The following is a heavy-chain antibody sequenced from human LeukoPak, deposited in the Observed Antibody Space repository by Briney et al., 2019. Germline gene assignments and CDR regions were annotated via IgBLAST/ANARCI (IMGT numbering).Heavy chain of an antibody. J-gene: IGHJ4*02. D-gene: IGHD6-19*01. CDR3: TTGRVQGQAVAGTGGFDY. CDR1: GFTFSNAW. V-gene: IGHV3-15*05. CDR2: IKSKTDGGTT. Sequence: GGSLRLSCAASGFTFSNAWMSWVRQAPGKGLEWVGRIKSKTDGGTTDYAAPVKGRFSISRDDSKNALYLQMNSLQTDDTAVYYCTTGRVQGQAVAGTGGFDYWGQGSLVTVSS.